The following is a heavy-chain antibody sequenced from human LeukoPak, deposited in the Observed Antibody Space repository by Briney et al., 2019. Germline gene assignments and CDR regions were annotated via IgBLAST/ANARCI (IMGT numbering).Heavy chain of an antibody. CDR3: ARRVVSAAITDY. CDR1: GFTFSSYS. V-gene: IGHV3-21*01. CDR2: ISSSSYI. J-gene: IGHJ4*02. D-gene: IGHD2-2*01. Sequence: PGGSLRLSCAASGFTFSSYSMNWVRQAPGKGLEWVSSISSSSYIYYADSVKGRFTISRDNAKNSLYLQMNSLRAEDTAVYYCARRVVSAAITDYWGQGTLVTVSS.